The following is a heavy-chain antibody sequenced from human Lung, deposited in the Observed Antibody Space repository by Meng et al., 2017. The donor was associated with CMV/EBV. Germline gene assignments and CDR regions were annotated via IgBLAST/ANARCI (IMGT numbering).Heavy chain of an antibody. CDR2: ISWDGGST. Sequence: ESLKISCAASGFTFDDYAMHWVRQAPGKGLEWVSLISWDGGSTYYADSVKGRFTISRDNSKNSLYLQMNSLRAEDTAVYYCARDVCGRDDFWSGCYDYWGQGXLVTVSS. V-gene: IGHV3-43D*03. D-gene: IGHD3-3*01. CDR1: GFTFDDYA. CDR3: ARDVCGRDDFWSGCYDY. J-gene: IGHJ4*02.